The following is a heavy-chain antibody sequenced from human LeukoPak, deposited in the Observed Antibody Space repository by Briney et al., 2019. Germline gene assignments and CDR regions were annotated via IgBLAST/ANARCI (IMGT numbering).Heavy chain of an antibody. CDR3: ARDLRCSSTSCYHYYGMDV. Sequence: GGSLRLSCAASGFTFSSYGMHWVRQAPGKGLEWVAVIWYDGSNKYYADSVKGRFTISRDNSKNTLYLQMNSLRAEDTAVYYCARDLRCSSTSCYHYYGMDVWGKGTTVTVSS. V-gene: IGHV3-33*01. CDR2: IWYDGSNK. D-gene: IGHD2-2*01. J-gene: IGHJ6*04. CDR1: GFTFSSYG.